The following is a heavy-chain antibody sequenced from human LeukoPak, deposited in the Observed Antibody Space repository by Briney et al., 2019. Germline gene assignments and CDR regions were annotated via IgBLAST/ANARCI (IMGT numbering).Heavy chain of an antibody. V-gene: IGHV3-7*01. CDR2: IKQDGSEK. J-gene: IGHJ3*02. CDR1: GFSFSSYW. D-gene: IGHD2-8*01. Sequence: GGSLRLSCAASGFSFSSYWVSWVRQAPGKGLEWVANIKQDGSEKHYVDSVRGRFTISRDNAKNSLYLQMNSLRVEDTAVYYCARGPTKGNALDIWGQGTMVTVSS. CDR3: ARGPTKGNALDI.